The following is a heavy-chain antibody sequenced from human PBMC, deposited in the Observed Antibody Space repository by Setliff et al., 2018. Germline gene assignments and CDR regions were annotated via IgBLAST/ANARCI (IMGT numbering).Heavy chain of an antibody. CDR3: ARETYDILTGYTYWYFDL. D-gene: IGHD3-9*01. V-gene: IGHV1-3*01. CDR2: INGGNGNT. Sequence: ASVKVSCKASGYTFTNYALHWLRQAPGQRLEWMAYINGGNGNTHYSQKFRGRVTVTRDTSASTVFMELSTRRSEDTAVYYCARETYDILTGYTYWYFDLWGRGTLVTVSS. J-gene: IGHJ2*01. CDR1: GYTFTNYA.